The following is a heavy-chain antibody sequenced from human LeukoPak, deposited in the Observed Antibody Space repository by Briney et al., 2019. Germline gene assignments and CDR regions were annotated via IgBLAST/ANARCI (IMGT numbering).Heavy chain of an antibody. CDR3: AKHTYYYESSGTTALFDY. CDR2: ISGSGGST. Sequence: TGGSLRPSCAASGFTFSSDDMSWVRQAPGKGLVWVTGISGSGGSTYYADSVKGRFTISRDNSKNTLYLRMNSLRAEDTAVYYCAKHTYYYESSGTTALFDYWGQGTLVTVSS. J-gene: IGHJ4*02. CDR1: GFTFSSDD. D-gene: IGHD3-22*01. V-gene: IGHV3-23*01.